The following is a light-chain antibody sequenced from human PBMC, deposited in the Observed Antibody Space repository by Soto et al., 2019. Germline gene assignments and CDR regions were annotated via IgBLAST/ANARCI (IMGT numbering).Light chain of an antibody. V-gene: IGLV1-44*01. CDR3: QTWGTGIQVI. CDR2: RNS. Sequence: QSVLTQPPSASGTPGQRIIISCSGSSSNIGRNTVNWYQHLPGRAPKVLIYRNSHRPSGVPDRFSGSQSGSSASLAISGLQSEDEADYYCQTWGTGIQVIFGGGTKVTVL. CDR1: SSNIGRNT. J-gene: IGLJ2*01.